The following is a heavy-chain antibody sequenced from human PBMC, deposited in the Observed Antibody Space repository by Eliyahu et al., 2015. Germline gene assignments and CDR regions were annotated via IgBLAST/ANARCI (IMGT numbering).Heavy chain of an antibody. CDR2: IYHTGKT. D-gene: IGHD1-26*01. V-gene: IGHV4-4*02. CDR3: ASVLRGSYLIWSFDN. CDR1: VAPSEVITG. Sequence: QVQLQESGPGLVKPSGTLSLXXAVSVAPSEVITGGVGSASPPGKGLEWIGEIYHTGKTNYNPSLKSRVTISMDESKNQFSLRLYSVTAADTAVYYCASVLRGSYLIWSFDNWGQGTLVTVSS. J-gene: IGHJ4*02.